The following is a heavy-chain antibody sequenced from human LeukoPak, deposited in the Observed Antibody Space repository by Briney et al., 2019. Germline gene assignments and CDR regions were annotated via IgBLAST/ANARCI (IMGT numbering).Heavy chain of an antibody. CDR2: LISDGSST. J-gene: IGHJ6*04. Sequence: GGSLRLSCAASGFTFSSSWMHWVRQAPGKGLVWVSRLISDGSSTGYADSVKGRFTISRDNAKNTLYLQMNSLRAEDTAVYYRARGGYDPHRLYYYYSMDVWGKGTTVTVSS. CDR3: ARGGYDPHRLYYYYSMDV. D-gene: IGHD5-12*01. V-gene: IGHV3-74*01. CDR1: GFTFSSSW.